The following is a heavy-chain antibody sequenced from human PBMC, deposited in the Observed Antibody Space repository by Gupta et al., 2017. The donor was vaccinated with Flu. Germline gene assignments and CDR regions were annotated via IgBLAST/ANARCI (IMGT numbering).Heavy chain of an antibody. J-gene: IGHJ5*01. V-gene: IGHV4-59*01. CDR2: IYYSGTT. CDR3: ARGDTYYKNLFAS. D-gene: IGHD2-21*02. Sequence: IRQPPGKGLDWIGFIYYSGTTNYNPSPKSRVTMSLDTSQNQFSLKLTSLTAADTAVYYCARGDTYYKNLFASWGQGTLFPVSS.